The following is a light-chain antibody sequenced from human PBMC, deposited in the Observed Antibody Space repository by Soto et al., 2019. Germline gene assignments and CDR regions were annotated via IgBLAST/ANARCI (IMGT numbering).Light chain of an antibody. CDR2: EGS. CDR1: SSDVGSYDL. CDR3: CSYAADTTLV. J-gene: IGLJ2*01. Sequence: QSALTQPASVSGSPGQSITISCTGTSSDVGSYDLVSWYQQHPGKAPKLMIYEGSKRPSGVSNRFSGSKSGNTASLTISGLQAEDEANYYCCSYAADTTLVYGGGTKVTVL. V-gene: IGLV2-23*01.